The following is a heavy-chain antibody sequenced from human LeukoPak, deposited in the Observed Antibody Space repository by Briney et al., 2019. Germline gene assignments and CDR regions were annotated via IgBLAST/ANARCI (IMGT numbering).Heavy chain of an antibody. V-gene: IGHV4-61*09. Sequence: PSETLSLTCTVSGGSISSGYYYWSWIRQPAGKGLEWIGHIYTSGSTNYNPSLKNRVTMSVDTSKNQFSLTLSSVTAADTAVYYCARVFFGRPFDYWGQGTLVTVSS. CDR3: ARVFFGRPFDY. CDR2: IYTSGST. CDR1: GGSISSGYYY. D-gene: IGHD3-10*01. J-gene: IGHJ4*02.